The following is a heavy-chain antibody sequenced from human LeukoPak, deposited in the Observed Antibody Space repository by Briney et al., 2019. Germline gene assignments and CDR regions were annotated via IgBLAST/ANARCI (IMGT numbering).Heavy chain of an antibody. D-gene: IGHD1-26*01. CDR1: GFTFSSYG. CDR3: ARDESGSYRPLYYFDY. CDR2: IWYDGSNK. Sequence: GRSLRLSCAASGFTFSSYGMHWVRQAPAKGLEWVAVIWYDGSNKYYADTVKGRLTISRDNSKNTLYLQMNSLRAEDTAVYYCARDESGSYRPLYYFDYWGQGTLVTVSS. J-gene: IGHJ4*02. V-gene: IGHV3-33*01.